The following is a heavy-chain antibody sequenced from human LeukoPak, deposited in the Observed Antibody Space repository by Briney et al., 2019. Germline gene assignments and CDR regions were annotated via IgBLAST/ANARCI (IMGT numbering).Heavy chain of an antibody. CDR2: ITTSSYT. CDR1: GFTFRDYY. D-gene: IGHD3-22*01. J-gene: IGHJ4*02. Sequence: GGALRLSCAASGFTFRDYYMSWIRQAPGKGLEWVSYITTSSYTNYADSVKGRFTISRDNAKNSLYLQMNSLRPEDTAVYYCARDADGNYPDYWGQGTLVTVSS. V-gene: IGHV3-11*06. CDR3: ARDADGNYPDY.